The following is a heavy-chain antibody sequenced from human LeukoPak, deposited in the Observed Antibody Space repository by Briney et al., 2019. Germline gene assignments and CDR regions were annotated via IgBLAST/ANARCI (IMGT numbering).Heavy chain of an antibody. CDR3: ARLWDSSFDY. CDR2: IYPADSDS. J-gene: IGHJ4*02. CDR1: GYTFTNYW. V-gene: IGHV5-51*01. D-gene: IGHD6-19*01. Sequence: GESLKISCKGSGYTFTNYWIAWVRQMPGKGLEWMGIIYPADSDSKYSPSFQGQVTISADKSISTAYLQWSSLKASDTAMYYCARLWDSSFDYWGQGTLVTVSS.